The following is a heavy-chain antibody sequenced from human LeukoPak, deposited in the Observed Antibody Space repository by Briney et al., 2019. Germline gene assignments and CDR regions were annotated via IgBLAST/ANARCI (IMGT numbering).Heavy chain of an antibody. CDR1: GFTFSDYY. J-gene: IGHJ3*02. D-gene: IGHD6-19*01. CDR3: ARIPAYYTSSGDAFDI. CDR2: ISSSGRTI. Sequence: GGSLRLSCAASGFTFSDYYMSWIRQAPGKGLEWVSYISSSGRTIYYADSVKGRFTISRDNAKNSLYLQMNSLRAEDTAVYYCARIPAYYTSSGDAFDIWGQGTMVTVSS. V-gene: IGHV3-11*04.